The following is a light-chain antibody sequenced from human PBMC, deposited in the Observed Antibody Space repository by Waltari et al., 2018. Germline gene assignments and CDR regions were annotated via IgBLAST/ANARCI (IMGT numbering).Light chain of an antibody. V-gene: IGLV1-47*01. CDR1: NSNIGKYN. CDR3: AAWDDSLYGV. J-gene: IGLJ3*02. Sequence: QSVLTQPPSASGTPGQRVTISCSGSNSNIGKYNVYWYQQVPGTAPKLLIYRNNQRPSGVPDRFAGSKSDTSASLAISGRRSDDEADYYCAAWDDSLYGVFGGGTKLTVL. CDR2: RNN.